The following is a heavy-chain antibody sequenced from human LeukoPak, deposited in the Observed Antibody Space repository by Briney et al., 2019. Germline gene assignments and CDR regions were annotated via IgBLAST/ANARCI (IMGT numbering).Heavy chain of an antibody. Sequence: SETLSLTCTVSGGIISSYYWSWIRQPPGKGLERIGYIYYSGSTNYNPSLKSRVTISVDTSKNQFSLKLSSVTAADTAVYYCARHVRSYYLDVWGKGTTVTVSS. CDR1: GGIISSYY. J-gene: IGHJ6*03. CDR3: ARHVRSYYLDV. V-gene: IGHV4-59*08. CDR2: IYYSGST. D-gene: IGHD3-16*01.